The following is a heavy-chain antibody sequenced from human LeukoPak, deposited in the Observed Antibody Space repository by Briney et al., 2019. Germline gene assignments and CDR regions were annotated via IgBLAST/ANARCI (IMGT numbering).Heavy chain of an antibody. Sequence: PGGSLRLSCAASGFTFSSFEMNWVRQAPGKGLEWVSYITNSGSRISYADSVKGRFTISRDNAKNSLYLQMNSLRAEDTAVYYCARGFSTPGYGMDVWGQGTTVTVSS. CDR1: GFTFSSFE. J-gene: IGHJ6*02. CDR3: ARGFSTPGYGMDV. CDR2: ITNSGSRI. D-gene: IGHD7-27*01. V-gene: IGHV3-48*03.